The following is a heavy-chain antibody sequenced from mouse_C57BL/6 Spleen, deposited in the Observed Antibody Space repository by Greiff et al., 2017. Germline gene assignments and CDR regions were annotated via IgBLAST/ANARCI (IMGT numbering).Heavy chain of an antibody. J-gene: IGHJ3*01. CDR1: GFTFSDYG. D-gene: IGHD4-1*01. V-gene: IGHV5-17*01. Sequence: EVKLMESGGGLVKPGGSLKLSCAASGFTFSDYGMHWVRQAPEKGLEWVAYISSGSSTIYYADTVKGRFTISRANAKNTLFLPMTSMRSEDTAMYYCARSSGTGFAYWGQGTLVTVSA. CDR3: ARSSGTGFAY. CDR2: ISSGSSTI.